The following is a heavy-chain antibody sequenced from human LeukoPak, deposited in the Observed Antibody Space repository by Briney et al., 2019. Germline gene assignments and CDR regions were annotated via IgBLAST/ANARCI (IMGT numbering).Heavy chain of an antibody. CDR1: GFTFTSYA. Sequence: GGSLRLSCAASGFTFTSYAMSWVRQVSGKGLEWVSVISGSGGSTYYADSVKGRFTISRDNSKNTLYLQMNSLRAEDTAVYYCAKEGSGSCYDYWGQGTLVTVSS. J-gene: IGHJ4*02. V-gene: IGHV3-23*01. D-gene: IGHD2-15*01. CDR3: AKEGSGSCYDY. CDR2: ISGSGGST.